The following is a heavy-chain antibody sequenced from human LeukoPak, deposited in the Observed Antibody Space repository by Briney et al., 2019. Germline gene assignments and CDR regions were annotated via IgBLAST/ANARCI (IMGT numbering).Heavy chain of an antibody. Sequence: GGSLRLSCEASGFTFRTHSMNWVRQAPGKGLEWVSSITKSSTYVYYADSVKGRFTISRDNANNSLFLQMNNLGVDDTGVYYCARGSGVHDWGQGTLVTVSS. CDR2: ITKSSTYV. V-gene: IGHV3-21*04. CDR3: ARGSGVHD. CDR1: GFTFRTHS. D-gene: IGHD3-10*01. J-gene: IGHJ4*02.